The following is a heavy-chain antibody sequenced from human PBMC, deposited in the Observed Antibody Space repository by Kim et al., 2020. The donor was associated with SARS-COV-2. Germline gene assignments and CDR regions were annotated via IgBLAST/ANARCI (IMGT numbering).Heavy chain of an antibody. CDR1: GFTFSSYW. Sequence: GGSLRLSCAASGFTFSSYWMHWVRQAPGKGLVWVSRINSDGSSTSYADSVKGRFTISRDNAKNTLYLQMNSLRAEDTAVYYCARDRVAYCGGDCYYFDYWGQGTLVTVSS. D-gene: IGHD2-21*02. CDR3: ARDRVAYCGGDCYYFDY. V-gene: IGHV3-74*01. CDR2: INSDGSST. J-gene: IGHJ4*02.